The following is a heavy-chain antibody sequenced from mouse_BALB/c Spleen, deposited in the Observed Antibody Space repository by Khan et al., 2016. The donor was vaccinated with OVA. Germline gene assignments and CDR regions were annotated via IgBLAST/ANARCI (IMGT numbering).Heavy chain of an antibody. J-gene: IGHJ3*01. V-gene: IGHV3-2*02. CDR1: GYSITSDYA. CDR2: INYSGGT. CDR3: ADWFAY. Sequence: EVELVESGPGLVKPSQSLSLTCTVTGYSITSDYAWNWIRQFPGNKLEWMGYINYSGGTSYLPSLKSRISITRDTSKNQFFLQLNSVTTEDSATXNLADWFAYWGQGTLVTVS.